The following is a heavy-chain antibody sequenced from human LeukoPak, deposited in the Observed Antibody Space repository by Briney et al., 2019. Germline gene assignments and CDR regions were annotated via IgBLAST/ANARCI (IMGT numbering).Heavy chain of an antibody. CDR3: ARGSREWLYVSFDY. V-gene: IGHV1-69*01. CDR1: GGTFSSYA. J-gene: IGHJ4*02. CDR2: IIAIFGTA. D-gene: IGHD3-3*01. Sequence: SVKVSCKASGGTFSSYAISWVRQAPGQGLEWMGGIIAIFGTANYAQKFQGRVTITADESTSTAYMELSSLRSEDTAVCYCARGSREWLYVSFDYWGQGTLVTVSS.